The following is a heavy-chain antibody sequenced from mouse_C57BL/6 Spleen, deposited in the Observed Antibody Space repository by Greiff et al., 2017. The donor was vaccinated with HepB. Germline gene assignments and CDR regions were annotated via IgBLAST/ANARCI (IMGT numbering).Heavy chain of an antibody. V-gene: IGHV1-52*01. CDR3: ARDTGWYFDV. Sequence: QVQLKQPGAELVRPGSSVKLSCKASGYTFTSYWMHWVKQRPIQGLEWIGNIDPSDSETHYNQKFKDKATLTVDKSSSTAYMQLSSLTSEDSAVYYCARDTGWYFDVWGTGTTVTVSS. CDR1: GYTFTSYW. J-gene: IGHJ1*03. D-gene: IGHD4-1*01. CDR2: IDPSDSET.